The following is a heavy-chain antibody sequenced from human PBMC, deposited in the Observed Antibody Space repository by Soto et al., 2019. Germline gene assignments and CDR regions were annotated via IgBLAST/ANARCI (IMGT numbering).Heavy chain of an antibody. CDR2: IYYSGST. CDR1: GGSISSYY. CDR3: ARTHCSSTSCYTRDYYYYGMDV. Sequence: LSLTCTVSGGSISSYYWRWIRQPPGKGLEWIGYIYYSGSTNYNPSLKSRVTISVDTSKNQFPLKLSSVTAADTAVYYCARTHCSSTSCYTRDYYYYGMDVWGQGTTVTVSS. D-gene: IGHD2-2*02. V-gene: IGHV4-59*01. J-gene: IGHJ6*02.